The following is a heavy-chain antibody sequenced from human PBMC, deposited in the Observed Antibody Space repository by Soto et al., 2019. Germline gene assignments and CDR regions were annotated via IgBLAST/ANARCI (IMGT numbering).Heavy chain of an antibody. CDR3: ARGLGSSSKKDYYGMDV. V-gene: IGHV4-34*01. Sequence: SETLSLTCAVYGGSFSGYYWSWIRQPPGKGLEWIGEINHSGSTNYNPSLKSRVTISVDTSKNQFSLKLSSVTAADTAVYYCARGLGSSSKKDYYGMDVWGQGTTVTVSS. CDR1: GGSFSGYY. J-gene: IGHJ6*02. CDR2: INHSGST. D-gene: IGHD6-6*01.